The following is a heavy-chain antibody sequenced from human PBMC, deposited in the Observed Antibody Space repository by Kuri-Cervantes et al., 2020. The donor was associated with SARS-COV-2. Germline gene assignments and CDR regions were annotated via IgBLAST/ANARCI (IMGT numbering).Heavy chain of an antibody. D-gene: IGHD5-12*01. CDR3: ARILVATPYYYYLDV. CDR2: IDWDDDK. Sequence: SGPTLVKPTQTLTLTCTFSGFSLSTSGMCVSWIRQPPGKALEWLARIDWDDDKYYSTSLKTRLTISKDTSKNQVVLTMTNMDPVYTATYYCARILVATPYYYYLDVWGKGTTVTVSS. V-gene: IGHV2-70*11. CDR1: GFSLSTSGMC. J-gene: IGHJ6*03.